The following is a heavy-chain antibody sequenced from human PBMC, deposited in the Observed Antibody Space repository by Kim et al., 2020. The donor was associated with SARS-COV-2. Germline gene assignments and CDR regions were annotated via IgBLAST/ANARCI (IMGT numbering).Heavy chain of an antibody. V-gene: IGHV4-34*01. Sequence: SETLSLTCAVYGGSFSGYYWSWIRQPPGKGLEWIGEINHSGSTNYNPSLKSRVTISVDTSKNQFSLKLSSVTAADTAVYYCARGKVRGVIIYHYFDYWGQGTLVTVSS. CDR3: ARGKVRGVIIYHYFDY. D-gene: IGHD3-10*01. J-gene: IGHJ4*02. CDR1: GGSFSGYY. CDR2: INHSGST.